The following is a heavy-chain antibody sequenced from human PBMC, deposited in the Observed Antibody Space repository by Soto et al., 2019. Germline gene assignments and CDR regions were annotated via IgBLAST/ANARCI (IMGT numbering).Heavy chain of an antibody. CDR3: ACPVAGSRGPFDY. CDR2: ISYDGSNK. Sequence: QVQLVESGGGVVQPGRSLRLSCAASGFTFSSYAMHWVRQAPGKGLEWVAVISYDGSNKYYADSVKGRFTISRDNSKNTLYLQMNSLRAEDTAVYYCACPVAGSRGPFDYWGQGTLVTVSS. V-gene: IGHV3-30-3*01. D-gene: IGHD6-19*01. CDR1: GFTFSSYA. J-gene: IGHJ4*02.